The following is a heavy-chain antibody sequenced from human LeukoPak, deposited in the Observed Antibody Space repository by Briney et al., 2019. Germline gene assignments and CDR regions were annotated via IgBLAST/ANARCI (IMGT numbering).Heavy chain of an antibody. D-gene: IGHD5-18*01. J-gene: IGHJ4*02. CDR1: GFTFDDYA. CDR2: ISWNSGST. Sequence: GGSLRLSCAASGFTFDDYAMHWVRQAPGKGLEWVSGISWNSGSTGYADSVKGRFTISRDNAKNSLYLQMNSLRAEDTALYYCAKAGSSGYSYGYDYWGQGTLVTVSS. V-gene: IGHV3-9*01. CDR3: AKAGSSGYSYGYDY.